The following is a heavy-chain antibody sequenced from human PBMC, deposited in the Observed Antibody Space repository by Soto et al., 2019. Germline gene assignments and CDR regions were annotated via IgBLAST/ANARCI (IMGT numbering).Heavy chain of an antibody. CDR1: GYTFSTYG. V-gene: IGHV1-18*01. J-gene: IGHJ3*01. CDR2: INPLKGDT. Sequence: GASVKVSCKASGYTFSTYGITWVRQAPGQGLDWMGWINPLKGDTNSEARFQDRVTMTTDTSTRTAYMELRSLRSDDTAVYYCARVKVPAAILGAFDLWGQGTLVTVPS. D-gene: IGHD2-2*01. CDR3: ARVKVPAAILGAFDL.